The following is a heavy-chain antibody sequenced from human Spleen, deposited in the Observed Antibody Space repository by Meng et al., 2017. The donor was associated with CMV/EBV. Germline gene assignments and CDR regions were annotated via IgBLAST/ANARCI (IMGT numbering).Heavy chain of an antibody. CDR2: ISSGGSTI. D-gene: IGHD2-15*01. V-gene: IGHV3-11*04. J-gene: IGHJ4*02. CDR3: ASNGGLAGRLLYY. CDR1: EITFSDYY. Sequence: DSEITFSDYYISWIRQAPGKGLGWVSYISSGGSTIYYADSVKGRFTISRDNGKNSVYLQMNSLRAEDTAVYYCASNGGLAGRLLYYWGRGTLVTVSS.